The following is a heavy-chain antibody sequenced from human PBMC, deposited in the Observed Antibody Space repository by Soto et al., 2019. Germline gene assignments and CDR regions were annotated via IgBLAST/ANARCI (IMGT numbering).Heavy chain of an antibody. CDR2: ISGSGEFT. Sequence: EVQLLESGGDLVQTGGSLRLSCAASGLTFNTFGMSWVRQATGKGLEWVSIISGSGEFTYYADSVKGRFTISRDNFKNTLYRQMNSLRAEDTAVYFCANLIWTGPFEYWGQGTLVTVSS. CDR3: ANLIWTGPFEY. D-gene: IGHD3-9*01. V-gene: IGHV3-23*01. CDR1: GLTFNTFG. J-gene: IGHJ4*02.